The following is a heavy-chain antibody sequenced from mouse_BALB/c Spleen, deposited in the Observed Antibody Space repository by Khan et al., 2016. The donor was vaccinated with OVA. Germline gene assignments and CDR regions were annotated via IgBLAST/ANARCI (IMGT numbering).Heavy chain of an antibody. J-gene: IGHJ2*01. CDR3: ARKNGSDFDY. D-gene: IGHD1-1*01. CDR1: GYSFTGYF. Sequence: VQLQQSGPELVKPGASVKISCKASGYSFTGYFMNWVMQSLGKSLEWIGRINPHIGETLYNQKFKGKATLTVDESSRTVHMELRSLASEDSAVYYCARKNGSDFDYWGQGTTLTVSS. V-gene: IGHV1-20*02. CDR2: INPHIGET.